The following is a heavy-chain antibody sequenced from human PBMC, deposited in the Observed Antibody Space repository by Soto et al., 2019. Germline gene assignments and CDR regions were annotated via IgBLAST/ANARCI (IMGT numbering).Heavy chain of an antibody. J-gene: IGHJ4*02. CDR1: GFTVSSNY. CDR2: IYSGGST. CDR3: ARSSNSIAAAGTGFDY. Sequence: PGGSLRLSCAASGFTVSSNYMSWVRQAPGKGLEWVSVIYSGGSTYYADSVKGRLTISRDNSKNTLYLQMNSLRAEDTAVYYCARSSNSIAAAGTGFDYWGQGTLVTVSS. V-gene: IGHV3-53*01. D-gene: IGHD6-13*01.